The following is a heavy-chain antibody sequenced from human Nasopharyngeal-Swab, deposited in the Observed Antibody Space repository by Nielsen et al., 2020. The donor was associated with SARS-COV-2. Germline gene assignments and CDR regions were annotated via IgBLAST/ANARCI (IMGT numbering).Heavy chain of an antibody. CDR1: GGPISSSSYY. D-gene: IGHD3-3*01. CDR2: IYYSGST. Sequence: SETLSLTCTVSGGPISSSSYYWGWIRQPPGKGLEWIGSIYYSGSTYYNPSLKSRVTISVDTSKNQFSLKLSSVTAADTAVYYCARNLNYDFRFDYWGQGTLVTVSS. V-gene: IGHV4-39*01. J-gene: IGHJ4*02. CDR3: ARNLNYDFRFDY.